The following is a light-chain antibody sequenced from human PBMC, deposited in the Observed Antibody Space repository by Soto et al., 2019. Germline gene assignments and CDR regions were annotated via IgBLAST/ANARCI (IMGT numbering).Light chain of an antibody. CDR2: DAS. J-gene: IGKJ5*01. CDR1: QSVSSSH. CDR3: QQYDNSPIT. Sequence: EIVLTQSPGTLSLSPGEIATLSFGASQSVSSSHFAWYQQKPGQAPRLLIYDASNRATGIPARFSGSGSGTDFTLTISRLEPEDFAVYHCQQYDNSPITFGQGTRLEIK. V-gene: IGKV3-20*01.